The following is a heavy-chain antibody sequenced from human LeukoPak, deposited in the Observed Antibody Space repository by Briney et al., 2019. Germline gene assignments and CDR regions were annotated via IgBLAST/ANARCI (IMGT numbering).Heavy chain of an antibody. V-gene: IGHV3-7*03. J-gene: IGHJ4*02. CDR2: IKQDGSEK. D-gene: IGHD3-10*01. CDR1: GFTFSSYA. Sequence: GGSLRLSCAASGFTFSSYAMSWVRQAPGKGLEWVANIKQDGSEKYYVDSVKGQFTISRDNAKSSLYLQMNSLRAEDTAVYFCVRDDRTMVRGVPDYWGQGTLVTVSS. CDR3: VRDDRTMVRGVPDY.